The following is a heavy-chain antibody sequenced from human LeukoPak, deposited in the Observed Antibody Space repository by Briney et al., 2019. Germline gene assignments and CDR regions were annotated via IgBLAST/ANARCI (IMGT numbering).Heavy chain of an antibody. J-gene: IGHJ4*02. CDR1: GGTFSSYA. V-gene: IGHV1-69*13. D-gene: IGHD5-24*01. CDR3: ARETEVATPRAPFDY. Sequence: ASVKVSCKASGGTFSSYAISWVRQAPGQGPEWMGGIIPIFGTANYAQKFQGRVTITADESTSTAYMELSSLRSEDTAVYYCARETEVATPRAPFDYWGQGTLVTVSS. CDR2: IIPIFGTA.